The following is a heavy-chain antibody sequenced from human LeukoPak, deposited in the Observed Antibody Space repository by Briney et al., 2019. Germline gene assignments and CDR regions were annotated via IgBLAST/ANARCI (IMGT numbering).Heavy chain of an antibody. J-gene: IGHJ3*02. CDR2: ISSSSSYI. CDR3: ARDGYDSSGYGAFDI. V-gene: IGHV3-21*01. CDR1: GFTFSSYS. Sequence: GGSLRLSCAASGFTFSSYSMNWVRQAPGKGLEWVSSISSSSSYIYYADSVKGRFTISRDNAKNSLYLQMNSLRAEETAVYYCARDGYDSSGYGAFDIWGQGTMVTVSS. D-gene: IGHD3-22*01.